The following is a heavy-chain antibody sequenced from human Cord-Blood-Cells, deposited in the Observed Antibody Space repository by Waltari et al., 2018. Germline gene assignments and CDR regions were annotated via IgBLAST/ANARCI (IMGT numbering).Heavy chain of an antibody. J-gene: IGHJ6*02. CDR1: GYTFTSYY. CDR3: ARGLRGRTQYYYYYGMDV. V-gene: IGHV1-46*01. Sequence: QVQLVQSGAEVKKPGASVKVSCKASGYTFTSYYMHWVRQAPGQGLEWMGIINPSGGSTSYAQKFQGRVTMTRDTSTSTVYMELSSLRSEDTAVYYCARGLRGRTQYYYYYGMDVCGQGTTVTVSS. CDR2: INPSGGST.